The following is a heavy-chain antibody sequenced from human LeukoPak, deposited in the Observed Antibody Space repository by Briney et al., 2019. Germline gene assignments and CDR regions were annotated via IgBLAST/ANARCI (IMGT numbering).Heavy chain of an antibody. CDR2: MYLSGTT. CDR1: GGSIMSYY. J-gene: IGHJ4*02. CDR3: AGLVGRYSSGLYYYYFDY. D-gene: IGHD3-22*01. Sequence: SETLSLTCTVSGGSIMSYYWSWIRQPPGKGLEWIGEMYLSGTTHSNPSVKSRVTISIDKSKNQFFLNLSSVTAADTAVYYCAGLVGRYSSGLYYYYFDYWGQGTLVTVSS. V-gene: IGHV4-59*12.